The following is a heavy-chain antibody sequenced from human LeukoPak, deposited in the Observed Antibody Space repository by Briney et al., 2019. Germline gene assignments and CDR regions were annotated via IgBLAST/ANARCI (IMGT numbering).Heavy chain of an antibody. D-gene: IGHD3-10*01. V-gene: IGHV3-23*01. CDR3: ARVSGTIRVWPQPFGDGMDV. CDR1: GVTLSTYA. J-gene: IGHJ6*02. Sequence: GGSLRLSCAASGVTLSTYAMSWARQAPGKGLECVSAISGSGRSTYYADSVKGRFTISRDNSKNTLYLQMNSLRAEDTAVYYCARVSGTIRVWPQPFGDGMDVWGQGTTVTVSS. CDR2: ISGSGRST.